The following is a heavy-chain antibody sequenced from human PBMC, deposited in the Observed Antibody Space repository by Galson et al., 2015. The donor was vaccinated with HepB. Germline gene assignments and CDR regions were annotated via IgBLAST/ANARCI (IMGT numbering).Heavy chain of an antibody. V-gene: IGHV5-51*01. D-gene: IGHD6-19*01. CDR3: ASQLAMAGTWDACDI. Sequence: QSGAEVKKAGESLKISCKGSGYSFTRYWIGWVRQMPGKGLEWVGIIFPDESDTRYSPSFQGQVTISADKSISTAYLQWSSLKASDTAMYYCASQLAMAGTWDACDIGGQVTMVTVSS. CDR2: IFPDESDT. CDR1: GYSFTRYW. J-gene: IGHJ3*02.